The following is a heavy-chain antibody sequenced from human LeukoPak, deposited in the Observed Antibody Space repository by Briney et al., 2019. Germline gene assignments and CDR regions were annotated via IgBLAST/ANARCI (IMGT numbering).Heavy chain of an antibody. CDR2: INHSGST. V-gene: IGHV4-34*01. Sequence: PSETLSLTCAVYGGSFSGYYWSWIRQPPGKGLEWIGEINHSGSTNYNPSLKSRVTISVDTSKNQFSLKLSSVTAADTAVYYCARLAVRGVNINYYYYYYMDVWGKGTTVTISS. D-gene: IGHD3-10*01. CDR1: GGSFSGYY. CDR3: ARLAVRGVNINYYYYYYMDV. J-gene: IGHJ6*03.